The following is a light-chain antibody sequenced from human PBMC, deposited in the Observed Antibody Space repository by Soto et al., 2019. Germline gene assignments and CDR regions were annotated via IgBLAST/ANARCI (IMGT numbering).Light chain of an antibody. CDR2: GAF. Sequence: EIVMTQSPVTLSLSPVERVTLSGRASQSVSSNLAWYQQKPGQAPSLLIYGAFTRATGIPARFSGTGSGTEFTLTISSLQSEDFALYYCQQYNDWPLTFGQGTKVDI. CDR1: QSVSSN. V-gene: IGKV3-15*01. CDR3: QQYNDWPLT. J-gene: IGKJ1*01.